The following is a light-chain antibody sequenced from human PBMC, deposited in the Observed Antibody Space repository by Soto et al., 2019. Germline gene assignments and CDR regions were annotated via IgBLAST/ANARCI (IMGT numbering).Light chain of an antibody. V-gene: IGLV2-11*01. CDR2: DVS. Sequence: QSALTQPLSVSGSPGQLVTISCTGTSTDVGSYKYVSWYQQHSRKAPKLMIYDVSKRPSGVPDRFSGAKSGNTASLTISGLQAEDEADYYCCSYAGSYTSPYVFGTGTKVTVL. CDR3: CSYAGSYTSPYV. CDR1: STDVGSYKY. J-gene: IGLJ1*01.